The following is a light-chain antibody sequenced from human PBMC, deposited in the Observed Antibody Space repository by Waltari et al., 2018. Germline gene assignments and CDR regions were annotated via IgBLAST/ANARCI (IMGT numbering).Light chain of an antibody. J-gene: IGKJ5*01. Sequence: EIVLTQSPATLSLSPGERATLSCRASQSVTTYLACYQPKPGKTPSLLIYGVSNRANGIPARFSGSGSGTDFTLTISGLEPEDVAVYYCQQRSNWPPSITCGQGTRLEIK. CDR1: QSVTTY. CDR3: QQRSNWPPSIT. CDR2: GVS. V-gene: IGKV3-11*01.